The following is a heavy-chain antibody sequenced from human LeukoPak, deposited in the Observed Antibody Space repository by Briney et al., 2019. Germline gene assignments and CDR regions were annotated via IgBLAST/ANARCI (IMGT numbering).Heavy chain of an antibody. D-gene: IGHD4-11*01. Sequence: ASVKVSCKASGYTFTSYGISWVRQAPGQGLEWMGWISAYNGNTNYAQKLQGRVTMTTDTSTSTAYMELRSLRSDDTAVYYCARRVTTMYYYYGMDVWGKGTTVTVSS. J-gene: IGHJ6*04. CDR2: ISAYNGNT. V-gene: IGHV1-18*01. CDR1: GYTFTSYG. CDR3: ARRVTTMYYYYGMDV.